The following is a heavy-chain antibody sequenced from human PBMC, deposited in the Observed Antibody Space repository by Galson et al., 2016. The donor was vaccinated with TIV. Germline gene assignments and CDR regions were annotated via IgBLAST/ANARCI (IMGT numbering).Heavy chain of an antibody. D-gene: IGHD2/OR15-2a*01. J-gene: IGHJ4*02. CDR2: YDPEVFKT. CDR3: ATVAWFPGLSLDN. CDR1: GHSLEELV. V-gene: IGHV1-24*01. Sequence: SVKVSCKVSGHSLEELVIHWVRQAPGKGLEWVGGYDPEVFKTVYAPRFQGRVTIHADTDRDPAYMELGSLRIDDTAIYYCATVAWFPGLSLDNWGQGTLVSVSS.